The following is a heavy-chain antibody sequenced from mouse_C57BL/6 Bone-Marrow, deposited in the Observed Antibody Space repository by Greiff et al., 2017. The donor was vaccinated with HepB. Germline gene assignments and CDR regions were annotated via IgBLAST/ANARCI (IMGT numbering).Heavy chain of an antibody. CDR1: GFSLSTLGMG. CDR3: ARIEWILLLRFDY. D-gene: IGHD1-1*01. Sequence: QVTLKESGPGTLQPSQTLSLTCSFSGFSLSTLGMGVGWIRQPSGTGLEWLAHIWWDDDKYYNQALKSRLTISKDTANNQVFLKIANVDTADTATYYCARIEWILLLRFDYWGQGTTLTVSS. V-gene: IGHV8-8*01. J-gene: IGHJ2*01. CDR2: IWWDDDK.